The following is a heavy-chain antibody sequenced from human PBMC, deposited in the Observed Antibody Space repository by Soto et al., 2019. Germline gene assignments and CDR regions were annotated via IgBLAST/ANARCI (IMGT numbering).Heavy chain of an antibody. J-gene: IGHJ4*02. CDR1: GYTFTGYY. Sequence: ASVKVSCKASGYTFTGYYMHWVRQAPGQGLEWMGWINPSSGGTNYAQKFQGRVTMTRDTSISTAYMELSRLRSDDTAVYYCARVRAYSSSFDYWGQGTLVTVSS. CDR2: INPSSGGT. CDR3: ARVRAYSSSFDY. V-gene: IGHV1-2*02. D-gene: IGHD6-6*01.